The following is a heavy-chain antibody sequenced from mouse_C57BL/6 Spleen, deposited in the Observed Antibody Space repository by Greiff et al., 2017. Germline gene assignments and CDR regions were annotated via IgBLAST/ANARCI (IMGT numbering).Heavy chain of an antibody. CDR2: INYDGSST. D-gene: IGHD2-2*01. Sequence: EVQRVESEGGLVQPGSSMKLSCTASGFTFSDYYMAWVRQVPEKGLEWVANINYDGSSTYYLDSLKSRFIISRDNAKNILYLQMSSLKSEDTATYYCARDGYDGGFAYWGQGTLVTVSA. CDR1: GFTFSDYY. J-gene: IGHJ3*01. V-gene: IGHV5-16*01. CDR3: ARDGYDGGFAY.